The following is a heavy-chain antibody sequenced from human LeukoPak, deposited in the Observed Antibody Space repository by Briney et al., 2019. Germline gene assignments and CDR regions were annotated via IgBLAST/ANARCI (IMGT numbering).Heavy chain of an antibody. D-gene: IGHD1-26*01. V-gene: IGHV1-2*06. Sequence: ASVKVSCKASGYTFTGYYMHWVRQAPGQGLEWMGRINPNSGGTKYAQKFQGRVTMTRDASISTAYMELSRLRSDDTAVYYCARGVLVGATSSDDYWGQGTLVTVSS. CDR2: INPNSGGT. CDR3: ARGVLVGATSSDDY. J-gene: IGHJ4*02. CDR1: GYTFTGYY.